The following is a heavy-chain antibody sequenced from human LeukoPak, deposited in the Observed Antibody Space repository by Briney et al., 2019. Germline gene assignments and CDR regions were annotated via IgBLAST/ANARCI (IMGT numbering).Heavy chain of an antibody. CDR2: ISSSGSTI. D-gene: IGHD3-16*02. CDR1: GFTFSDYY. V-gene: IGHV3-11*01. J-gene: IGHJ3*02. Sequence: GGSLRLSCAASGFTFSDYYMSWIRQAPGKGLEWVSYISSSGSTIYYADSVKGRFTISRDNAKNSLYLQMNSLRAEDTAVYYCARASTPYDYVWGSYRPDASDIWGQGTMVTVSS. CDR3: ARASTPYDYVWGSYRPDASDI.